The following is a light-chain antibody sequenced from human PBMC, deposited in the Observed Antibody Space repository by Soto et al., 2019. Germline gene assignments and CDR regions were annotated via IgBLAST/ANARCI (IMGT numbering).Light chain of an antibody. V-gene: IGKV3-15*01. Sequence: EILVTQSPATLSVSPGERVTLSCRASQSVSSNLAWYQQKPGQAPRLLIYGASTRATGIPARFSGSGSGTEFTLTISSLQSEDFAVYYCQQYNNWPPWTFGQGTKVDIK. CDR3: QQYNNWPPWT. CDR2: GAS. J-gene: IGKJ1*01. CDR1: QSVSSN.